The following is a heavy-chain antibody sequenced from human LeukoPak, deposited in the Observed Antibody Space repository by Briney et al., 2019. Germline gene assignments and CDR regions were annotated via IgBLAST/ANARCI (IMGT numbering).Heavy chain of an antibody. Sequence: GGSLRLSCAASGFTFTAYAMSWFRQTPEKGLEWVANIHDDGIVTHYVDSVKRRFTISRDNARNSVNLQLNSLRVEDTALYYCARGRGWVDHWGQGTLVTVSS. V-gene: IGHV3-7*01. CDR2: IHDDGIVT. J-gene: IGHJ4*02. CDR3: ARGRGWVDH. CDR1: GFTFTAYA. D-gene: IGHD3-16*01.